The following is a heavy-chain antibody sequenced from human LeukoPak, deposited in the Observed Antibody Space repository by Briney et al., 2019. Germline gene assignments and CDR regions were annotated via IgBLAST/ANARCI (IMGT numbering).Heavy chain of an antibody. CDR2: IYYSGST. Sequence: SETLSLTCTVSGDSRDYHKWNWIRQPPGKGLEWLGYIYYSGSTNYNPALKSRVTISVDTSKNQFSLKLNSVTSADTAVYYCARDVGYCSSTSCRAASAAAWFDPWGQGTLVTVSS. CDR1: GDSRDYHK. V-gene: IGHV4-59*11. CDR3: ARDVGYCSSTSCRAASAAAWFDP. J-gene: IGHJ5*02. D-gene: IGHD2-2*01.